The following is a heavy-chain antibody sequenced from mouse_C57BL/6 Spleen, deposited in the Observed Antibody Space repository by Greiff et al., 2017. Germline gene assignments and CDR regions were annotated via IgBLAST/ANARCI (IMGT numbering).Heavy chain of an antibody. CDR1: GYTFTDYN. Sequence: EVKLMESGPELVKPGASVKMSCKASGYTFTDYNMHWVKQSHGKSLEWIGYINPNNGGTSYNQKFKGKATLTVNKSSSTAYMELRSLTSEDSAVYYCARRRDNWYFDVWGTGTTVTVSS. CDR3: ARRRDNWYFDV. V-gene: IGHV1-22*01. J-gene: IGHJ1*03. CDR2: INPNNGGT.